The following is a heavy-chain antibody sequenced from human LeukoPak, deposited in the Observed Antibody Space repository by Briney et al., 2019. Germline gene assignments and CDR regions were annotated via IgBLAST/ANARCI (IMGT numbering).Heavy chain of an antibody. CDR1: GFTFSSYY. CDR2: IKTDGSST. CDR3: VRGATYIYGPFDY. D-gene: IGHD3-10*01. J-gene: IGHJ4*02. V-gene: IGHV3-74*01. Sequence: GGSLRLSCAASGFTFSSYYMHWVRQAPGKGLVWVSRIKTDGSSTTYADSVKGQFTISRDNAKNTLYLQMNSLRVGDTAVYYCVRGATYIYGPFDYWGQGALVTVSS.